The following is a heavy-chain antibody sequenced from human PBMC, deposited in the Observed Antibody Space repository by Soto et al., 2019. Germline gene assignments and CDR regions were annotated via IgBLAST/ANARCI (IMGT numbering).Heavy chain of an antibody. CDR2: IYPGDSDT. V-gene: IGHV5-51*01. CDR1: GYSFSTDW. CDR3: ARSRAAAGTPFDL. Sequence: LGESLKISCKASGYSFSTDWIAWVRQMPGKGLEWMGVIYPGDSDTRYSPSLQGQVTMSVDKSIHTAYLHWSSLRTSDSAMYYCARSRAAAGTPFDLWGQGTLVTVSS. D-gene: IGHD6-13*01. J-gene: IGHJ4*02.